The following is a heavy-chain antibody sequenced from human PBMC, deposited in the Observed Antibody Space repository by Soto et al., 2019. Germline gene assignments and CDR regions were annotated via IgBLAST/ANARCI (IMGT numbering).Heavy chain of an antibody. D-gene: IGHD1-1*01. CDR3: ARVHRDLNWNYYGMDV. CDR1: GYTFTSYG. J-gene: IGHJ6*02. CDR2: ISAYNGNT. V-gene: IGHV1-18*01. Sequence: EASVKVSCKASGYTFTSYGISWVRQAPGQGLEWMGWISAYNGNTNYAQKLQGRVTMTTDTSTSTAYMELRSLRSDDTAVYYCARVHRDLNWNYYGMDVWGQGTTVTVSS.